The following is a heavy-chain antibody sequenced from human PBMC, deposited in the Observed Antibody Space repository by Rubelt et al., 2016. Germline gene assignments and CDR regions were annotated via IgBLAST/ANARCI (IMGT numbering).Heavy chain of an antibody. J-gene: IGHJ5*02. CDR2: ISAYNGNT. CDR1: GYTFTSYG. Sequence: QVQLVQSGAEVKKPGASVKVSFKASGYTFTSYGISWVRQAPGQGLEWMGWISAYNGNTNSYDRLQGGDTMTTETDTRPAYVELRSLVSDGTAVYYGARGGAATMRFDPWGQGTLVTVSS. D-gene: IGHD2-15*01. V-gene: IGHV1-18*01. CDR3: ARGGAATMRFDP.